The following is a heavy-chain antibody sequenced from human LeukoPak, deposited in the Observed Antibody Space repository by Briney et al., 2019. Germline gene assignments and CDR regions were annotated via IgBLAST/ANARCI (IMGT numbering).Heavy chain of an antibody. J-gene: IGHJ4*02. V-gene: IGHV3-64*04. Sequence: GGSLRLSCSASGFTFSSYAMHWVRQAPGKGLEYVSAISSNGGSTYYADSVKGRFTISRDNSKNILFLQMDSLRADDTAVYFCAKGSAAVRPYYFDFWGQRIQVTVSS. CDR2: ISSNGGST. CDR3: AKGSAAVRPYYFDF. CDR1: GFTFSSYA. D-gene: IGHD3-10*01.